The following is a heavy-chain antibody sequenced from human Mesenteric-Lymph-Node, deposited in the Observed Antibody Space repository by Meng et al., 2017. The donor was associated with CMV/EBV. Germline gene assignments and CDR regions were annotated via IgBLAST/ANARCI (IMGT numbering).Heavy chain of an antibody. V-gene: IGHV4-59*01. J-gene: IGHJ4*02. CDR2: IYYTGST. CDR1: GGSISSYY. Sequence: SETLSLTCTVSGGSISSYYWSWIRQPPGKGLEWIGNIYYTGSTNYNPSLKGRVTISVDTSKNQFSLKLTSVTAADTAVYYCARDLEGGVPATIGQWGQGTLVTVSS. D-gene: IGHD2-2*02. CDR3: ARDLEGGVPATIGQ.